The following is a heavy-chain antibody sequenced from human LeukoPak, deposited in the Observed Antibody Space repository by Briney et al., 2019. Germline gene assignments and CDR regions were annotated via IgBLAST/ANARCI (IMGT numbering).Heavy chain of an antibody. CDR3: ARKRRHSDY. V-gene: IGHV4-34*01. J-gene: IGHJ4*02. CDR2: INHSGST. Sequence: SETLSLTCAVYGGSFSGYYWSWIRQPPGKGLEWIGEINHSGSTNYNPSLKSRVTISVDTSKNQFSLKLSSVTAADTAVYYCARKRRHSDYWGQGTLVTVSS. CDR1: GGSFSGYY. D-gene: IGHD2-21*01.